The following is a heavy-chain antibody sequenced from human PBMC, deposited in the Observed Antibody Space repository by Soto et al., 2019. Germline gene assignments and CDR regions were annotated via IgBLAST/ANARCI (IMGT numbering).Heavy chain of an antibody. J-gene: IGHJ2*01. Sequence: SVKVSCKASGGTFSSYAISWVRQAPGQGLEWMGGIIPIFGTANYAQKLQGRVTITADESTSTAYMELSSLRSEDTAVYYCARDLASSGFLPDWYFDLWGRGTLVTVSS. V-gene: IGHV1-69*13. CDR2: IIPIFGTA. CDR3: ARDLASSGFLPDWYFDL. CDR1: GGTFSSYA. D-gene: IGHD3-22*01.